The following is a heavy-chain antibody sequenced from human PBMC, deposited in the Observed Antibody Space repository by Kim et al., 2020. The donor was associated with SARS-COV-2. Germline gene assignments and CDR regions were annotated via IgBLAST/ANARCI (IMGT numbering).Heavy chain of an antibody. CDR2: ISSNGGST. CDR1: GFTFSSYA. CDR3: LHTGARYYDSSGYPL. J-gene: IGHJ4*02. V-gene: IGHV3-64D*06. Sequence: GGSLRLSCSASGFTFSSYAMHWVRQAPGKGLEYVSAISSNGGSTYYADSVKGRFTISRDNSKNTLYLQMSSLRAEDTAVYYCLHTGARYYDSSGYPLWGQGTLVTVSS. D-gene: IGHD3-22*01.